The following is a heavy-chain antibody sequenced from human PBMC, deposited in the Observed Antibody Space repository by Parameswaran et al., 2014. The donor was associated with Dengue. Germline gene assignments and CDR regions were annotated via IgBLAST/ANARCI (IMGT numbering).Heavy chain of an antibody. Sequence: ASETLSLTCTVSVGSISSYYWSWIRQPPGKGLEWIGYIHYSGSTNGNPSLKSRVSISVDSSKNQFSLKLSSVTAADTAVYYCARDWRVSAYYYYGMDVWGQGTTVTVSS. V-gene: IGHV4-59*12. J-gene: IGHJ6*02. CDR3: ARDWRVSAYYYYGMDV. CDR1: VGSISSYY. CDR2: IHYSGST. D-gene: IGHD3-10*01.